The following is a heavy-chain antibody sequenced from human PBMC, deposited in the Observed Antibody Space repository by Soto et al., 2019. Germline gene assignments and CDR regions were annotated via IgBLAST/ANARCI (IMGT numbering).Heavy chain of an antibody. D-gene: IGHD3-10*01. J-gene: IGHJ3*02. Sequence: EVQLVETGGGLIQPGGSLRLSCVASGLTVSSNYMNWVRQAPGKGLEWVSVLYSGGSTHYAGSVKGRFIISRDNSKNTLYLQMNSLRAADKAVYYCARDRPGDEGDAFDIWGHGTMVTVSS. CDR3: ARDRPGDEGDAFDI. CDR2: LYSGGST. CDR1: GLTVSSNY. V-gene: IGHV3-53*02.